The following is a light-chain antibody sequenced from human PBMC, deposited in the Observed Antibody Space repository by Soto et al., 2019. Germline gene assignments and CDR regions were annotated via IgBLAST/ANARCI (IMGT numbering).Light chain of an antibody. CDR3: SSYTATNTYV. J-gene: IGLJ1*01. Sequence: QPVLTQPASVSGSPGQSITISCTGTSSDVGGYNYVSWSQQHPGKAPKLMIYEVINRASGVSYRFSGSKSGNTASLTISGLQAEDEADYYCSSYTATNTYVFGTGTKLTVL. CDR1: SSDVGGYNY. V-gene: IGLV2-14*03. CDR2: EVI.